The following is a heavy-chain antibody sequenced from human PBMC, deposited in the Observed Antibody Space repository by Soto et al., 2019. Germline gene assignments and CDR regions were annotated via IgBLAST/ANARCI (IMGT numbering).Heavy chain of an antibody. D-gene: IGHD2-15*01. CDR3: AKAGTVVAATPGRHFDY. V-gene: IGHV3-23*01. Sequence: PGGSHRLSCAASGFTFSSYAMSWVRQAPGKGLEWVSAISGSGGSTYYADSVKGRFTISRDNSKNTLYLQMNSLRAEDTAVYYCAKAGTVVAATPGRHFDYWGQGTLVTVSS. J-gene: IGHJ4*02. CDR1: GFTFSSYA. CDR2: ISGSGGST.